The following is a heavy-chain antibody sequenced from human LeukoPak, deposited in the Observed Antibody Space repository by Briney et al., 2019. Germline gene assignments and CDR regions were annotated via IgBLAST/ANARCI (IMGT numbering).Heavy chain of an antibody. CDR1: GFTFSIIA. D-gene: IGHD5-18*01. V-gene: IGHV3-23*01. CDR3: AKFGYSYGEINPEFDF. J-gene: IGHJ4*02. Sequence: GGSLTLYCAASGFTFSIIAMSRGRQAPGKKKEWVSAISASGTDSYYADSVKGRFTISRDNSKNTLYLQLSSLRAEDTAVYFCAKFGYSYGEINPEFDFWGQGTLVAVSS. CDR2: ISASGTDS.